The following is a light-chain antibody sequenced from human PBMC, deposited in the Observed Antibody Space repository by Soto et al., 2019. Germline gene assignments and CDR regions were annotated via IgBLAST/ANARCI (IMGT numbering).Light chain of an antibody. CDR1: RRVSSSD. V-gene: IGKV3-20*01. CDR2: GAS. Sequence: EIVLTQSPGTLSLSPGERARLSCRASRRVSSSDLAWYQKKLGQPPRLLIYGASTRATGIPDRFSGSGSGTDFTLTISRLEPEDFAVYYCQQYGGSPLYTFGQGTKLEIK. CDR3: QQYGGSPLYT. J-gene: IGKJ2*01.